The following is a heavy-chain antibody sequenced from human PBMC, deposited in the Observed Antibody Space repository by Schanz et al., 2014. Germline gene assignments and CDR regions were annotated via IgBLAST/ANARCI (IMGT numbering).Heavy chain of an antibody. J-gene: IGHJ3*02. Sequence: QVQVVQSGAEVKKPGSSMKVSCKASGGTFSTYPINWLRQAPGQGLEWMGRIIPIHGIVNYAQRFQDRVRITADKSASTAYMELSSLRSDDTAVYYCARGGGPEDVFAIWGQGTILTGSS. CDR1: GGTFSTYP. D-gene: IGHD2-15*01. CDR2: IIPIHGIV. V-gene: IGHV1-69*02. CDR3: ARGGGPEDVFAI.